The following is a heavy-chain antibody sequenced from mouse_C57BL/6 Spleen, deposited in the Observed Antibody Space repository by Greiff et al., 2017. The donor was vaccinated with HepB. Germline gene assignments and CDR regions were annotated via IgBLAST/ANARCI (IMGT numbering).Heavy chain of an antibody. Sequence: EVMLVESGGGLVQPGGSMKLSCVASGFTFSNYWMNWVRQSPEKGLEWVAQIRLKSDNYATHYAESVKGRFTISRDDSKSSVYLQMNNLRAEDTGIYYCTGGYSEDAMDYWGQGTSVTVSS. CDR3: TGGYSEDAMDY. J-gene: IGHJ4*01. V-gene: IGHV6-3*01. CDR1: GFTFSNYW. D-gene: IGHD2-12*01. CDR2: IRLKSDNYAT.